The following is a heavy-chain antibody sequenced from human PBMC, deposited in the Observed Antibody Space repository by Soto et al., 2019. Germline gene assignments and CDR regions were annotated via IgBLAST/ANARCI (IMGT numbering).Heavy chain of an antibody. CDR3: ARHRGYYDILTGYYTELNFDY. CDR1: GGSISSSSYY. CDR2: IYYSGTT. Sequence: SETLSLTCTVSGGSISSSSYYWGWIRQPPGKGLEWIGSIYYSGTTYYNPSLKSRVTISVDTSKNQFSLKLSSVTAADTAMYYCARHRGYYDILTGYYTELNFDYWGQGTLVTVSS. V-gene: IGHV4-39*01. D-gene: IGHD3-9*01. J-gene: IGHJ4*02.